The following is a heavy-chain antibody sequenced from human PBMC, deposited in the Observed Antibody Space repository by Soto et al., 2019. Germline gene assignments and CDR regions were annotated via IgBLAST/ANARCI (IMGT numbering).Heavy chain of an antibody. V-gene: IGHV3-30*03. J-gene: IGHJ4*02. CDR1: GFTFSNTA. CDR3: VRYSGYDYFLDY. CDR2: ISSDGTNE. D-gene: IGHD5-12*01. Sequence: QVQLVESGGGVVQPGNSLRLSCAASGFTFSNTAMHWVRQAPGKGPEWVAVISSDGTNEYYGDSVKGRFTISRDNYKRTLYLQMNSLRSEDTAVYYCVRYSGYDYFLDYWGQGTLVTVSS.